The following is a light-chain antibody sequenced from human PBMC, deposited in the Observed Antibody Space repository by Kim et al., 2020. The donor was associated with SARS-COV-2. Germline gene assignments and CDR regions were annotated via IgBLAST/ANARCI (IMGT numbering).Light chain of an antibody. CDR2: VAS. CDR1: QSISTY. J-gene: IGKJ4*01. CDR3: QQSHTAPLLT. Sequence: DIQMTQSPSSLSASVGDRVTIACRASQSISTYLNWYQQKPGKAPNLLIYVASSLQSGVPSRFSGSGSGTDFTLTISSLQPEDFATYYCQQSHTAPLLTFGGGTKVDIK. V-gene: IGKV1-39*01.